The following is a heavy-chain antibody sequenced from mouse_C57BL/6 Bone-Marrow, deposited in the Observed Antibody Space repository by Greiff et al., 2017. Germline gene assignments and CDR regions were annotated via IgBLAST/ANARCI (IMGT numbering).Heavy chain of an antibody. CDR1: GYTFTSYG. Sequence: QVQLQQSGAELARPGASVKLSCKASGYTFTSYGISWVKQRPGQGLEWIGEIYPRSGNTYYNEKFKGKGTLTADQSYSTAYMELRRLTFEDAAVVFCARGDIEYYYGGERFYAMDYWGQGTSVTVSS. J-gene: IGHJ4*01. CDR3: ARGDIEYYYGGERFYAMDY. CDR2: IYPRSGNT. V-gene: IGHV1-81*01. D-gene: IGHD1-1*01.